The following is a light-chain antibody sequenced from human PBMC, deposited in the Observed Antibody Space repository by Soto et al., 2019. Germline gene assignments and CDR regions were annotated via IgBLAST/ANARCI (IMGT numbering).Light chain of an antibody. Sequence: DIQMTQSPSTLSGSSGDRVTITCRASQTISSWLAWYQQKPGKATKLLIYKASTLKSGVPSRFSGSGSGTEFTITISSLQPDDFATYYCQHYNSYSEAFGQGTKVDIK. CDR1: QTISSW. J-gene: IGKJ1*01. CDR3: QHYNSYSEA. V-gene: IGKV1-5*03. CDR2: KAS.